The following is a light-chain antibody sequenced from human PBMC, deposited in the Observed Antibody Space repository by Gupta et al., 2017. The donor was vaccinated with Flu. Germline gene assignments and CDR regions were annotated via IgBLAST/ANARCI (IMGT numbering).Light chain of an antibody. Sequence: ERATLSCGASQSVGTHLAWYQQKNGQAPRLLMVEASTRVAGIPTRFSGSGSGTEFTLIISSLQSEDFAVYYCQQYSHWPPGAFGPGTKVDIK. J-gene: IGKJ3*01. CDR1: QSVGTH. CDR2: EAS. CDR3: QQYSHWPPGA. V-gene: IGKV3D-15*01.